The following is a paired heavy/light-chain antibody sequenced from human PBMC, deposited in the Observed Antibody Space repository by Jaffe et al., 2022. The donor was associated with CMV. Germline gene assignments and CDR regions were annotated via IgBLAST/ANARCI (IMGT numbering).Light chain of an antibody. CDR2: DND. Sequence: QSVLTQPPSVSAAPGQRVTISCSGSSSNIENNYVSWYQRVPGTAPKLLIYDNDKRPSGIPDRFSASKSGTSATLAITGLQTGDEADYYCGTWDTSLSVVAFGGGTKVTVL. CDR1: SSNIENNY. CDR3: GTWDTSLSVVA. J-gene: IGLJ2*01. V-gene: IGLV1-51*01.
Heavy chain of an antibody. V-gene: IGHV4-4*07. J-gene: IGHJ4*02. CDR3: VRDHPYAHFDT. CDR1: RASISSYY. CDR2: MYHNGKT. D-gene: IGHD2-2*01. Sequence: QVQLQESGPGLVKPSETLSLTCTVSRASISSYYWSWVRQPAGKGLEWIGRMYHNGKTSYNPSLKSRVTMSGDTSKNQFFLNLGSLTAADTAVYYCVRDHPYAHFDTWGQGAHVTVSS.